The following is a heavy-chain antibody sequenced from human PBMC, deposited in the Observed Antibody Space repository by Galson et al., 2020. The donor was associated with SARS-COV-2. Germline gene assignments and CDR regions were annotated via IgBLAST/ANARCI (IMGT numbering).Heavy chain of an antibody. Sequence: TGGSLRLSCAASGFTFSSYAMSWVRQAPGKGLEWVSSISGNGGSTYYADSVKGRLTISRDNSKNTVYLQMNSLRAEDTAIYYCAKEAAVTTYNLFGPWGQGTLVTVSS. D-gene: IGHD4-17*01. J-gene: IGHJ5*02. V-gene: IGHV3-23*01. CDR2: ISGNGGST. CDR1: GFTFSSYA. CDR3: AKEAAVTTYNLFGP.